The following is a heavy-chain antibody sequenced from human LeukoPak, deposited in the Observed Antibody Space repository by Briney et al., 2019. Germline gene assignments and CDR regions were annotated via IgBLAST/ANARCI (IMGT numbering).Heavy chain of an antibody. CDR2: ISGSGTST. V-gene: IGHV3-23*01. J-gene: IGHJ4*02. D-gene: IGHD5-18*01. Sequence: GGSLRLSCAASGFTFTDYAMSWVRQAPGKGLEWVSAISGSGTSTYYADSVKSRFTISRDNSKNTLYLQMNSLRAEDTALYYCAKDGRGGYSYGSYFDSWGQGILVTVSS. CDR3: AKDGRGGYSYGSYFDS. CDR1: GFTFTDYA.